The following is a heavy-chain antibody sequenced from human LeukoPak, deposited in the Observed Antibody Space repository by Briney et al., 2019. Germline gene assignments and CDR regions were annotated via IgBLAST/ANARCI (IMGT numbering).Heavy chain of an antibody. CDR1: GYSFTSYW. CDR3: ARQPKYCSSTSCSNWFDP. Sequence: GESLKISCKGSGYSFTSYWIGWVRQMPGKGLEWMGIIYPGDSDTRYSPSFQGQVTISADKSISTAYLQWSSLKASDTAMYYCARQPKYCSSTSCSNWFDPWGQGTLVTVPS. J-gene: IGHJ5*02. V-gene: IGHV5-51*01. CDR2: IYPGDSDT. D-gene: IGHD2-2*01.